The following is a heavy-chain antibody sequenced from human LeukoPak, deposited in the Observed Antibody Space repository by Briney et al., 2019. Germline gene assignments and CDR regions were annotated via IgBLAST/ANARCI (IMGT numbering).Heavy chain of an antibody. CDR2: IKQDGSEK. D-gene: IGHD2-15*01. Sequence: PGGPLRLSCAASGFTFSSYRMSWVRQAPGKGLEWVANIKQDGSEKYYVDSVKGRFTISRDNAKNSLYLQMNSLRAEDTAVYYCARNIKSGYCSGGSCPQLFDYWGQGTLVTVSS. CDR1: GFTFSSYR. CDR3: ARNIKSGYCSGGSCPQLFDY. V-gene: IGHV3-7*03. J-gene: IGHJ4*02.